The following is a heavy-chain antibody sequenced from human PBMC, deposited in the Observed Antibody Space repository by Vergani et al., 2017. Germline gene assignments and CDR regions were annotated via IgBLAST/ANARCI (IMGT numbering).Heavy chain of an antibody. Sequence: QVQLVESGGGMVQPGRSLRLSCAASGFAFGGYGMHWVRQAPGKGLEWVASISFDGNKKDYTDSVKGRFTISRDSSKTLYLQMDRLTVEDTAIYFCAREYSYSNAWPYVDSRGQGTIVTVSS. CDR2: ISFDGNKK. CDR3: AREYSYSNAWPYVDS. CDR1: GFAFGGYG. J-gene: IGHJ4*02. D-gene: IGHD4-11*01. V-gene: IGHV3-30*03.